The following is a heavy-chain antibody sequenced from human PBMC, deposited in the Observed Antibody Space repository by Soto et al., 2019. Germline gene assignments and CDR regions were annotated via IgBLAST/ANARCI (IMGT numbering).Heavy chain of an antibody. CDR3: ARQRNTAMVSFYYYYGMDV. CDR1: GGSISSSSYY. CDR2: IYYSGSA. V-gene: IGHV4-39*01. D-gene: IGHD5-18*01. Sequence: PSETLSLTCTVSGGSISSSSYYWGWIRQPPGEGLEWIGSIYYSGSAYYNPSLKSRVTISVDTSKNQFSLKLSSVTAADTAVYYCARQRNTAMVSFYYYYGMDVWGQGTTVTVSS. J-gene: IGHJ6*02.